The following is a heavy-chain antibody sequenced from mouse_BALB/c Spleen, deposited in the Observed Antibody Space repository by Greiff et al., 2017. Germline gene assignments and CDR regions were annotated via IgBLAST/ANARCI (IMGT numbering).Heavy chain of an antibody. J-gene: IGHJ1*01. CDR2: ISSGGST. CDR1: GFTFSSYA. D-gene: IGHD2-14*01. CDR3: ARLLSTTYDGWYFDV. Sequence: EVMLVESGGGLVKPGGSLKLSCAASGFTFSSYAMSWVRQTPEKRLEWVASISSGGSTYYPDSVKGRFTISRDNARNILYLQMSSLRSEDTAMYYCARLLSTTYDGWYFDVGGEGTTVTVSS. V-gene: IGHV5-6-5*01.